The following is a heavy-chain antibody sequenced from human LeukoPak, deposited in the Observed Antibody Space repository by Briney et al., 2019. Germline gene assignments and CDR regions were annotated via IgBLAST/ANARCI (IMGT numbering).Heavy chain of an antibody. CDR1: GFSFNTYS. CDR2: IRSSDGAI. D-gene: IGHD2-2*01. J-gene: IGHJ6*02. CDR3: ARDSWGVVVPAATPYYYGMDV. Sequence: GGSLRLSCAASGFSFNTYSMNWVRQAPGRGLEWVSYIRSSDGAIYYADSVKGRFTISRDNAKNSLYLQMNSLRAEDTAVYYCARDSWGVVVPAATPYYYGMDVWGQGTTVTVSS. V-gene: IGHV3-21*05.